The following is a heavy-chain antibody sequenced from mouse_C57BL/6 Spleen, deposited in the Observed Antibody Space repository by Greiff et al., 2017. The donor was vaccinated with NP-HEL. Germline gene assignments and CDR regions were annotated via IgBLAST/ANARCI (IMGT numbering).Heavy chain of an antibody. CDR2: ISSGGDYI. CDR1: GFTFSSYA. V-gene: IGHV5-9-1*02. Sequence: EVKLMESGEGLVKPGGSLKLSCAASGFTFSSYAMSWVRQTPEKRLEWVAYISSGGDYIYYADTVKGRFTISRDNARNTLYLQMSSLKSEDTAMYYCTRDPLLRSLDYWGQGTTLTVSS. CDR3: TRDPLLRSLDY. J-gene: IGHJ2*01. D-gene: IGHD1-1*01.